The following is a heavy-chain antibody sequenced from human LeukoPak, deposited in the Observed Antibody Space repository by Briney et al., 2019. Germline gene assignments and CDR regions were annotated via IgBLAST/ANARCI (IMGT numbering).Heavy chain of an antibody. J-gene: IGHJ4*02. D-gene: IGHD1-1*01. V-gene: IGHV3-23*01. CDR2: ISGSGSST. CDR3: AKDPTRFASYLDN. Sequence: GGSLRLSCAASGFTFGSYAMSWVRQAPGKGLEWVSTISGSGSSTYYAGSVEGRFTISRDNSKNTLYLQMNSLRAEDTAVYYCAKDPTRFASYLDNWGQGTLVTVSS. CDR1: GFTFGSYA.